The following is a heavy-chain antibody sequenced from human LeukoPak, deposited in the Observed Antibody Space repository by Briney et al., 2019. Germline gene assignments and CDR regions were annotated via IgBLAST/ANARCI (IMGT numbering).Heavy chain of an antibody. CDR3: AKRAGTRGVDY. D-gene: IGHD6-19*01. CDR2: IWYDGSNK. CDR1: GFTFSSYG. Sequence: GGSLRLSCAASGFTFSSYGMHWVRQAPGKGLEWVAVIWYDGSNKYYADSVKGRFTISRDNSKNTLYLQMNSLRAEDTAVYYCAKRAGTRGVDYWGQGTLVTVSS. J-gene: IGHJ4*02. V-gene: IGHV3-33*06.